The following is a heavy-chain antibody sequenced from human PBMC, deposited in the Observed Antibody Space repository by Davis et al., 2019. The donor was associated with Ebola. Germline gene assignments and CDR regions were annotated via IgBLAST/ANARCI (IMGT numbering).Heavy chain of an antibody. V-gene: IGHV4-39*07. CDR1: GGSISSSSYY. Sequence: MPSETLSLTCTVSGGSISSSSYYWGWIRQPPGKGLEWIGSIYYSWSTYYNPSLKSRVTISVDTSKNQFSLKLTSVTAADTAVYYCASFTFGRGGYWGQGTLVTVSS. CDR3: ASFTFGRGGY. J-gene: IGHJ4*02. CDR2: IYYSWST. D-gene: IGHD3-16*01.